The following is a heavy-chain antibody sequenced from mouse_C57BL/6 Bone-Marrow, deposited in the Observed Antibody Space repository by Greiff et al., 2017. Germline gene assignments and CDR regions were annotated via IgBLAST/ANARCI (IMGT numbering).Heavy chain of an antibody. CDR3: AREDYGSNYFDY. CDR1: GYTFTDYY. CDR2: INPYNGGT. J-gene: IGHJ2*01. D-gene: IGHD1-1*01. V-gene: IGHV1-19*01. Sequence: DVQLQESGPVLVKPGASVKMSCKASGYTFTDYYMNWVKQSHGKSLEWIGVINPYNGGTSYNQKFKGKATLTVDKSSSTAYMELNSLTSEDSAVXYGAREDYGSNYFDYWGQGTTLTVSS.